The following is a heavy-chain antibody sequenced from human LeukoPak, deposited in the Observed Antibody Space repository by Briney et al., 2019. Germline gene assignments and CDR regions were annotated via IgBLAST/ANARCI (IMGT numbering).Heavy chain of an antibody. Sequence: SETLSLTCAVYGGSFSGYYWSWIRQPPGKGLEWIGSIYYSGSTYYNPSLKSRVTISVDTSKNQFSLKLSSVTAADTAVYYCARRGSIYCGGDCYYFDYWGQGTLVTVSS. D-gene: IGHD2-21*01. J-gene: IGHJ4*02. V-gene: IGHV4-34*01. CDR2: IYYSGST. CDR1: GGSFSGYY. CDR3: ARRGSIYCGGDCYYFDY.